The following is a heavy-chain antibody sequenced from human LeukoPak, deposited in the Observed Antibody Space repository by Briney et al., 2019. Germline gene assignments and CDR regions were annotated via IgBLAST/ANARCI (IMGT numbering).Heavy chain of an antibody. D-gene: IGHD2-8*01. Sequence: GRSLRLSCAASGFTFSSYDMHWVRQGIGKGLEWVSAIYIAGDTYYPDSVKGRFTISRENAKNSLYLQMNNLRAGDTAVYYCTRGRGPDEINGLDIWGQGTMVTVSS. J-gene: IGHJ3*02. CDR2: IYIAGDT. CDR1: GFTFSSYD. CDR3: TRGRGPDEINGLDI. V-gene: IGHV3-13*01.